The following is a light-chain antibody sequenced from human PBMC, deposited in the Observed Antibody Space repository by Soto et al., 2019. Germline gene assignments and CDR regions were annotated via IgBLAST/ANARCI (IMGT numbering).Light chain of an antibody. V-gene: IGLV4-60*02. CDR1: SGHSSYI. CDR2: LEGSGSY. Sequence: QLVLTQSSSASASLGSSVKLTCTLSSGHSSYIIAWHQQQPGKAPRYLMKLEGSGSYNKGSGVPDRFSGSSSGADRYLTISNPQFSDEADYYCETWDGNTRVFGGGTKLTVL. CDR3: ETWDGNTRV. J-gene: IGLJ3*02.